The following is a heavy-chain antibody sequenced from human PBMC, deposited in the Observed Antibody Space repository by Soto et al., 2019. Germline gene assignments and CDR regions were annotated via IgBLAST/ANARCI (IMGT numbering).Heavy chain of an antibody. CDR2: IYYSGST. Sequence: TLSLTCTVSGGSISSGGYYWSWIRQHPGKGLEWIGYIYYSGSTYYNPSLKSRVTISVDTSKNQFSLKLSSVTAADTAVYYCARAHPSQLWKDVDVWGKGTTVTVAS. CDR1: GGSISSGGYY. V-gene: IGHV4-31*03. CDR3: ARAHPSQLWKDVDV. J-gene: IGHJ6*04. D-gene: IGHD2-21*01.